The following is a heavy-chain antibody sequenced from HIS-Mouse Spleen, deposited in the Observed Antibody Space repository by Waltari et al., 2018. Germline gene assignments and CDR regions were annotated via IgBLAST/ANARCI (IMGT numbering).Heavy chain of an antibody. Sequence: QLQLQESGPGLVKPSETLSLTCTVSGGSISSSRYYWGWIRQHPGKGLELIGSIYYSGSTYYNPSLKSRVTISVDTSKNQFSLKLSSVTAADTAVYYCAREIPYSSSWYDWYFDLWGRGTLVTVSS. CDR2: IYYSGST. CDR3: AREIPYSSSWYDWYFDL. J-gene: IGHJ2*01. D-gene: IGHD6-13*01. CDR1: GGSISSSRYY. V-gene: IGHV4-39*07.